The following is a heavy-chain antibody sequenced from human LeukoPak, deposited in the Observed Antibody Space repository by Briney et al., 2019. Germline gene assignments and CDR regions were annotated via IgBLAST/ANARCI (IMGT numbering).Heavy chain of an antibody. CDR1: GFTFSSYE. D-gene: IGHD5-24*01. CDR3: AMATISYYYYYMDV. J-gene: IGHJ6*03. V-gene: IGHV3-48*03. Sequence: GGSLRLSCAASGFTFSSYEMNWVRQAPGKGLEWVSYISSSGSTIYYADSVKGRFTISRDNAKNSLYLQMNSLRAEDTAAYYCAMATISYYYYYMDVWGKGTTVTISS. CDR2: ISSSGSTI.